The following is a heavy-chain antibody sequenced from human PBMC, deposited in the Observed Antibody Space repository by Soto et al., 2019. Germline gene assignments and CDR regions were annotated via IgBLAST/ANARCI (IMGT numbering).Heavy chain of an antibody. CDR3: ARSPIQPWGTGFDY. Sequence: QVQLVQSGAEVKKPGSSVKVSCKASGGTFSSYTISWVRQAPGQGLEWMGRIIPILGIANYAQKFQGRVTXXAXKXXSTAYMELSSLRSEDTAVYYCARSPIQPWGTGFDYWGQGTLVTVSS. J-gene: IGHJ4*02. D-gene: IGHD3-16*01. CDR1: GGTFSSYT. V-gene: IGHV1-69*02. CDR2: IIPILGIA.